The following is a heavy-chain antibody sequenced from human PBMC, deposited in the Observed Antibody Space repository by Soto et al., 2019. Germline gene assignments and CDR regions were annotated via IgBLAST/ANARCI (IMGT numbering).Heavy chain of an antibody. J-gene: IGHJ4*02. D-gene: IGHD1-26*01. V-gene: IGHV3-23*01. CDR2: ISVGGGST. CDR1: GFTFSSHV. Sequence: EVQVLESGGGLVQPGGSLRLSCVASGFTFSSHVMSWVRQAPGKGLEWVSGISVGGGSTYYADSAKGRFTISRDNSKNTLNLQMNSLRTEDTAIYYCAKGWGDYWCQGTLVTVSS. CDR3: AKGWGDY.